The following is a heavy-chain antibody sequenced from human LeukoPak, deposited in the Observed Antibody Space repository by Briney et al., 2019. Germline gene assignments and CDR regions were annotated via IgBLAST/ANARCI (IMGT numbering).Heavy chain of an antibody. CDR2: INHSGST. Sequence: SETLSLTCAVYGGSFSGYYWSWIRQPPGKGLEWIGEINHSGSTNYNPSLKSRVTISVDTSKNQFSLKLSSVTAADTAVYYCARGLCGSGSVDYWGQGTLVTVSS. CDR1: GGSFSGYY. D-gene: IGHD3-10*01. J-gene: IGHJ4*02. CDR3: ARGLCGSGSVDY. V-gene: IGHV4-34*01.